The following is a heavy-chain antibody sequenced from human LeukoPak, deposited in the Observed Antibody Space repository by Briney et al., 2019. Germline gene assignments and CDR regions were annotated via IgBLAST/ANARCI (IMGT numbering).Heavy chain of an antibody. CDR1: GYTFTTYN. Sequence: SVKVSCKASGYTFTTYNINGVRQAPGQGLEWMGWISGYKGNTNYAQKLQGRVTITTDTSTSTTYMELRSLKSDDTAVYYCESLKNYYDSSGYLVPDAFDIWGQGTMVNVSS. V-gene: IGHV1-18*01. CDR3: ESLKNYYDSSGYLVPDAFDI. D-gene: IGHD3-22*01. CDR2: ISGYKGNT. J-gene: IGHJ3*02.